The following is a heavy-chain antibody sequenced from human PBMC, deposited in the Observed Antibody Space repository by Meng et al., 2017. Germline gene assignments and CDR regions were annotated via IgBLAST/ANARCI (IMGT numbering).Heavy chain of an antibody. CDR3: AGRIAAAGPFDY. J-gene: IGHJ4*02. Sequence: GGSLRLSCAASGFTFSDYYMSWIRQASGKGLEWVSYISSSGSTIYYADSVKGRFTISRDNAKNSLYLQMNSLRAEDTAVYYCAGRIAAAGPFDYWGQGTLVTVSS. D-gene: IGHD6-13*01. CDR1: GFTFSDYY. V-gene: IGHV3-11*01. CDR2: ISSSGSTI.